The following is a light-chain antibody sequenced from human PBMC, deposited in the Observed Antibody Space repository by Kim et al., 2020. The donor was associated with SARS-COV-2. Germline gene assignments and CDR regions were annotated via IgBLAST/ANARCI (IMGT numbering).Light chain of an antibody. J-gene: IGKJ2*01. CDR2: AAS. CDR3: QLSYSAPVT. V-gene: IGKV1-39*01. Sequence: SASVGDRLTITCRASQSISIHLSWYQQKPGKAPKFLIYAASTLQSGVPSRFSGSVSGTEFTLTISSLQLKDFTIYYCQLSYSAPVTFGQETKLEI. CDR1: QSISIH.